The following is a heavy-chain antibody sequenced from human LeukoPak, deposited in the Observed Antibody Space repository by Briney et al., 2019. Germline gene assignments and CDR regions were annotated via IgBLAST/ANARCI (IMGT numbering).Heavy chain of an antibody. CDR1: GGSFSGYY. CDR2: INHSGST. Sequence: SETLSLTCAVYGGSFSGYYWSWIRQPPGKGLEWIGEINHSGSTNYNPSLKSRVTISVDTSKNQFSLKLSSVTAADTAVYYCARATYQLLENYFDYWGQGTLVTVSS. CDR3: ARATYQLLENYFDY. V-gene: IGHV4-34*01. D-gene: IGHD2-2*01. J-gene: IGHJ4*02.